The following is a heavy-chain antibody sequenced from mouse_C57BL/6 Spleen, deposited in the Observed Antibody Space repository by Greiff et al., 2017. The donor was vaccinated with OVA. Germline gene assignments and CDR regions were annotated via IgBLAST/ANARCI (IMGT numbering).Heavy chain of an antibody. Sequence: VQLKQSGGGLVQPGESLKLSCESNEYEFPSHDMSWVRKTPEKRLELVAAINSDGGSTYYPDTMERRFIISRDNTKKTLYLQMSSLRSEDTALYYCASPYSNYEGWFAYWGQGTLVTVSA. CDR1: EYEFPSHD. CDR3: ASPYSNYEGWFAY. CDR2: INSDGGST. J-gene: IGHJ3*01. V-gene: IGHV5-2*01. D-gene: IGHD2-5*01.